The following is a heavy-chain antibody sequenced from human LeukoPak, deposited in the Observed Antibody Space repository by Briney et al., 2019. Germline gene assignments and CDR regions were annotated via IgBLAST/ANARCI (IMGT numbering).Heavy chain of an antibody. CDR2: IKQDGSEK. Sequence: GGSLRLSCAASGFTFSSYWTSWVRQAPGKGLEWVANIKQDGSEKYYVDSVKGRFTISRDNAKNSLYLQMNSLRAEDTAVYYCARDGFWSDHFDYWGQGTLVTVSS. D-gene: IGHD3-3*01. CDR1: GFTFSSYW. V-gene: IGHV3-7*01. CDR3: ARDGFWSDHFDY. J-gene: IGHJ4*02.